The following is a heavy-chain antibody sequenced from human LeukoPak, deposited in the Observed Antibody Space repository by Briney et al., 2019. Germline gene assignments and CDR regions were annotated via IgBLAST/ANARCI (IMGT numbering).Heavy chain of an antibody. CDR3: ARPHLGYCSGGSCYGAWFDP. V-gene: IGHV1-18*01. Sequence: ASVKVSCKASGYTFTSYGISWVRQAPGQGLKWMGWISSYNGNTNYAQKLQGRVTMTTDTSTSTAYMELRSLRSDDTAVYYCARPHLGYCSGGSCYGAWFDPWGQGTLVTVSS. CDR1: GYTFTSYG. D-gene: IGHD2-15*01. CDR2: ISSYNGNT. J-gene: IGHJ5*02.